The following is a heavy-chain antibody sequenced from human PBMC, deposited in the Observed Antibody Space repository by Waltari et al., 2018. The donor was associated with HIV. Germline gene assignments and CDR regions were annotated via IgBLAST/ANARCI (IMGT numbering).Heavy chain of an antibody. V-gene: IGHV6-1*01. J-gene: IGHJ4*02. Sequence: QVQFQQSGPGLVKPPQPLSLTCVISGDSVSSNRAAWNWTLQSPSRGLEWLGRTYYRSTWYNDFSVSVKSRIAINPDTSKNQFSLQLNSVTPEDTAVYYCVRGLSSTAAGTGDYFDRWGQGTLVTVSS. CDR2: TYYRSTWYN. CDR3: VRGLSSTAAGTGDYFDR. CDR1: GDSVSSNRAA. D-gene: IGHD6-13*01.